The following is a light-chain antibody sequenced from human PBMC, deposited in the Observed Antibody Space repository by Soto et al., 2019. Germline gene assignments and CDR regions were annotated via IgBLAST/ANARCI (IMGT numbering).Light chain of an antibody. Sequence: DIQMTQSPSSLSASVGDRVTITCRASQSISNYLNWYQRKPGRAPKLLIYAESTLQSGVPSRFSGSGSGTDFTLTINSLQPEEFATYDCQQTYSAPFTFGPGTKVDLK. CDR3: QQTYSAPFT. CDR1: QSISNY. V-gene: IGKV1-39*01. CDR2: AES. J-gene: IGKJ3*01.